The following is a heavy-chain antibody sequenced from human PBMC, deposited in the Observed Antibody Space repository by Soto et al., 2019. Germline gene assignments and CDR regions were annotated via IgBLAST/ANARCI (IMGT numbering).Heavy chain of an antibody. CDR3: ARVYYDSSGYLPVTFFDY. J-gene: IGHJ4*02. V-gene: IGHV4-31*03. CDR2: IYYSGST. CDR1: GGSISSGGYY. D-gene: IGHD3-22*01. Sequence: PSETLSLTCTVSGGSISSGGYYWSWIRQHPGKGLEWIGYIYYSGSTYYNPSLKSRVTISVDTSKNQFSLKLSSVTAADTAVYYCARVYYDSSGYLPVTFFDYWGQGTLVTVSS.